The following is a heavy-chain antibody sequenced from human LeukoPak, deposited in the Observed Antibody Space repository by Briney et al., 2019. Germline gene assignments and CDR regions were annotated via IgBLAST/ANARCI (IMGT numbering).Heavy chain of an antibody. J-gene: IGHJ6*03. D-gene: IGHD3-22*01. CDR2: INPNSGGT. Sequence: GASVKVSCKASGYTFTGYYMHWVRQAPGQGLEWMGWINPNSGGTNYAQKFQGRVTMTRDTSISTAYMELSRLRSDDTAVYYCARDIHDYYDSSGYLVYYYYYYMDVWGKGTTVTVSS. V-gene: IGHV1-2*02. CDR3: ARDIHDYYDSSGYLVYYYYYYMDV. CDR1: GYTFTGYY.